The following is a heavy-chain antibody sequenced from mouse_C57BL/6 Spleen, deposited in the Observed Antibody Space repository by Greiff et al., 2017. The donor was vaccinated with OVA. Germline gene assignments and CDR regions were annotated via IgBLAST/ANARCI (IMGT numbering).Heavy chain of an antibody. CDR3: ARDSLYDGYRDY. CDR1: GYSITSGYY. Sequence: EVKLQESGPGLVKPSQSLSLTCSVTGYSITSGYYWNWIRQFPGNKLEWMGYISYDGSNNYNPSLKNRISITRDTSKNQFFLKLNSVTTEDTATYYCARDSLYDGYRDYWGQGTTLTVSS. J-gene: IGHJ2*01. CDR2: ISYDGSN. V-gene: IGHV3-6*01. D-gene: IGHD2-3*01.